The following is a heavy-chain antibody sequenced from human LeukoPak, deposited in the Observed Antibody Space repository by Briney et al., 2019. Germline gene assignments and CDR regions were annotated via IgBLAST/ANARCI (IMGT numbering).Heavy chain of an antibody. CDR2: INSDGSAT. CDR3: TRDHGLDI. CDR1: GFTSSSYW. J-gene: IGHJ6*02. Sequence: GGSLRLSCAASGFTSSSYWMSWVRHAPGKGLMWVSQINSDGSATSCADPVKGRCTISRDNAKNMLYLEMNSLRVEDTAVYFCTRDHGLDIWGQGTTVTVSS. V-gene: IGHV3-74*01.